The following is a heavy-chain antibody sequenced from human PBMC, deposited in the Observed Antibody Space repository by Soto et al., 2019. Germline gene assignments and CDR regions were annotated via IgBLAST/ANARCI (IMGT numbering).Heavy chain of an antibody. D-gene: IGHD3-16*02. J-gene: IGHJ4*02. CDR2: FDPEDGET. CDR1: GYTLTELS. CDR3: ATPRGLYVWGSYRLEYYFDY. Sequence: QVQLVQSGAEVKKPGASVKVSCKVSGYTLTELSMHWVRQAPGKGLEWMGGFDPEDGETIYAQKVQGRVTMTEDTSTDTAYMELSSLRSEDTAVYYCATPRGLYVWGSYRLEYYFDYWGQGTLVTVSS. V-gene: IGHV1-24*01.